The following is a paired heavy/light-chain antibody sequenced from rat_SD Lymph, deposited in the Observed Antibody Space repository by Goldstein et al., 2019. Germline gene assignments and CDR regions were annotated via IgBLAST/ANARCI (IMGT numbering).Light chain of an antibody. CDR3: QQSRESPNT. CDR1: QSVSISRYNL. V-gene: IGKV3S19*01. J-gene: IGKJ2-1*01. Sequence: DIVLTQSPALAVSLGQRATISCRASQSVSISRYNLMHWYQQKPGQQPKLLIYRASNLASGIPARFSGSGSGTDFTLTINPVQADDIATYYCQQSRESPNTFGAGTKLELK. CDR2: RAS.
Heavy chain of an antibody. J-gene: IGHJ2*01. CDR3: AKDINGYFDY. CDR2: ISTGGGNT. CDR1: GFTYSNYV. V-gene: IGHV5S13*01. Sequence: EVQLVESGGGLVQPGRSLKLSCAASGFTYSNYVMAWVRQAPTKGLEWVASISTGGGNTYYRDSVKGRFTISRDNAKNTLYLQIDSLRSEDTATYYCAKDINGYFDYWGQGVMVTVSS.